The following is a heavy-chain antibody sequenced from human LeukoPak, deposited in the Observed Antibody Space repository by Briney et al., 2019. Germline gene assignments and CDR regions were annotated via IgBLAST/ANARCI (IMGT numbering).Heavy chain of an antibody. CDR2: IYYSGST. D-gene: IGHD3-10*01. J-gene: IGHJ5*02. V-gene: IGHV4-61*08. CDR1: GGSISRGGYS. CDR3: ARLNQWFGAYWFDP. Sequence: PSETLSLTCAVSGGSISRGGYSWCWIRQPPGKGLEWIGYIYYSGSTNYNPSLKSRVTISVDTSKNQFSLKLSSVTAADTAVYYCARLNQWFGAYWFDPWGQGTLVTVSS.